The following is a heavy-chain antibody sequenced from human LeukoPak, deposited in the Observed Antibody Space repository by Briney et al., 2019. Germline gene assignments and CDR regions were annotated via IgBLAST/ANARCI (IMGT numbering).Heavy chain of an antibody. J-gene: IGHJ4*02. Sequence: PGGSLRLSCAASGFTFSSYEIHWVRQAPGKGLAWVSYISSSGSTKLYSDSVRGRFTISRDNAKNSLYLQMNSLRAEDTAIYYCVKTSRRDSTYDSPFDYWGQGTVVTVSS. D-gene: IGHD3-3*01. CDR2: ISSSGSTK. V-gene: IGHV3-48*03. CDR3: VKTSRRDSTYDSPFDY. CDR1: GFTFSSYE.